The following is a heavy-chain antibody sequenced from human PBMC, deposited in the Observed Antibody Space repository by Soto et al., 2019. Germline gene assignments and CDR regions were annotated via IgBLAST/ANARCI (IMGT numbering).Heavy chain of an antibody. D-gene: IGHD3-22*01. CDR1: GGSINNYY. V-gene: IGHV4-4*07. Sequence: PSDTLSLTCTVSGGSINNYYWSWIRQPAGKGLEWIGRMYTKERTNYNLSFKSRVTMSVDTSKNQFSLKLNAVTAADTAVYYCARDDYNDGGNNWFDPWGQGTLVTVSS. CDR2: MYTKERT. CDR3: ARDDYNDGGNNWFDP. J-gene: IGHJ5*02.